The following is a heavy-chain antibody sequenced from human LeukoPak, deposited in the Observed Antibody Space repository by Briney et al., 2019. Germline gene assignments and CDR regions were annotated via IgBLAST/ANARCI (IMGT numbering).Heavy chain of an antibody. D-gene: IGHD3-22*01. CDR3: ARGYYYDSRIVSFDY. V-gene: IGHV4-61*02. J-gene: IGHJ4*02. Sequence: SETLSLTCSVSGGSISSSHYYWNWVRQPAGKGLEWIGRMYSSGSTNYNPSLKSRVTMSVDTSKNQFSLKLSSVTAADTAVYYCARGYYYDSRIVSFDYWGQGTLVTVSS. CDR1: GGSISSSHYY. CDR2: MYSSGST.